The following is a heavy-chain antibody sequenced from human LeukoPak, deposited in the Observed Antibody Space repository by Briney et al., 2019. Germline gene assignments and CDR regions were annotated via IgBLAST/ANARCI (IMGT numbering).Heavy chain of an antibody. CDR3: AKLPIVGATPYYFDY. D-gene: IGHD1-26*01. V-gene: IGHV3-30*02. CDR1: GFIFSNFG. J-gene: IGHJ4*02. CDR2: IRNGGSNE. Sequence: GGSLRLSCVGSGFIFSNFGIHWVRQAPGKGPEWVAFIRNGGSNEYYADSVKGRFTISRDNSKNTLYLQMNSLRAEDTAVYYCAKLPIVGATPYYFDYWGQGTLVTVSS.